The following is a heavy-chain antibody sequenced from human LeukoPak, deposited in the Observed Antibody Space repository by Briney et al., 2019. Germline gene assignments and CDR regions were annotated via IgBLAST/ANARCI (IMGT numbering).Heavy chain of an antibody. CDR2: ISISSSPI. CDR3: ARDLVEMATTRIFDY. V-gene: IGHV3-48*04. J-gene: IGHJ4*02. D-gene: IGHD5-24*01. CDR1: GFTFSSYS. Sequence: GGSLRLSCAASGFTFSSYSMNWVRQAPGKGLEWVSYISISSSPIYYADSVKGRFTISRDNAKNSLYLQMNSLRAEDTAVYYCARDLVEMATTRIFDYWGQGTLVTVSS.